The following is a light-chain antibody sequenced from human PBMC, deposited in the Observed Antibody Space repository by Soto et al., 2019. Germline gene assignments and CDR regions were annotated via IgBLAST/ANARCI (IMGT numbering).Light chain of an antibody. Sequence: IVFTPAPGTRSLSPGERATLSCRASQSVSSSYLAWYQQKPGQAPRLLIYGASSRATGIPARFSGSGSGTEFALTISSLEPEDFAVYYCQQYGSSPITFGQGTRLDIK. CDR1: QSVSSSY. J-gene: IGKJ5*01. CDR3: QQYGSSPIT. CDR2: GAS. V-gene: IGKV3-20*01.